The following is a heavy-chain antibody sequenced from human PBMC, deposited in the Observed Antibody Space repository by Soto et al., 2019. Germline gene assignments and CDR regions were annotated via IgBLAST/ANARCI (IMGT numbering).Heavy chain of an antibody. V-gene: IGHV3-48*03. J-gene: IGHJ6*02. CDR2: MSSSGSTI. CDR3: ARGKRSVTYYDFWSGYPDYYYYGMDV. D-gene: IGHD3-3*01. CDR1: GFTFSSYE. Sequence: GGSLRLSCAATGFTFSSYEMNWVRQAPGKGLEWVSYMSSSGSTIYYADSVKGRFTISRDNAKNSLYLQMNSLRAEDTAVYYCARGKRSVTYYDFWSGYPDYYYYGMDVWGQGTTVTVSS.